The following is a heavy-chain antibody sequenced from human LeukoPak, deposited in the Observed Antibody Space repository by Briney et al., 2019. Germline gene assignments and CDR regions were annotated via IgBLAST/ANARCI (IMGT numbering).Heavy chain of an antibody. CDR2: ISGSGGST. J-gene: IGHJ4*02. Sequence: GGSLRLSCAASGFTFSIYAMSWVRQAPGKGLEWVSTISGSGGSTYYADSVKGRFTISRDNSKNTLYLQMNSLRAEDTAVYYCTKNSYYDFWSGYLCSTWGQGTLVTISS. CDR1: GFTFSIYA. V-gene: IGHV3-23*01. CDR3: TKNSYYDFWSGYLCST. D-gene: IGHD3-3*01.